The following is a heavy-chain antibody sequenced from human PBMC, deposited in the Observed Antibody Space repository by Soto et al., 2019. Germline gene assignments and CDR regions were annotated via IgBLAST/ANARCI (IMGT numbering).Heavy chain of an antibody. CDR1: GFTFSSYG. J-gene: IGHJ4*02. D-gene: IGHD1-1*01. CDR3: ASSGWGASGTPYLDF. CDR2: IRASDNSI. Sequence: PGGSLRLSCVASGFTFSSYGMHWVRQAPGKGLEWLSFIRASDNSIYYADSVEGRFTISGDNAKNSVSLQMNSLTVEDTAIYYCASSGWGASGTPYLDFWGQGTLVTVSS. V-gene: IGHV3-48*04.